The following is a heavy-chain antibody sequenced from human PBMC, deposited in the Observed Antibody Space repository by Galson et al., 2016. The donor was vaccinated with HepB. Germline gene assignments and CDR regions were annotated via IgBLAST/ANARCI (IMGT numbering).Heavy chain of an antibody. V-gene: IGHV4-59*01. Sequence: ETLSLTCTISNGPINAYYWSWIRQPLGKGLEWVGYVSRYGFTNYNAALKGRVIISLDTAKKQFSLKVKSVTVADSAIYYCARDASRDRAYDLWGRGTMATV. CDR3: ARDASRDRAYDL. CDR1: NGPINAYY. D-gene: IGHD2-2*01. J-gene: IGHJ3*01. CDR2: VSRYGFT.